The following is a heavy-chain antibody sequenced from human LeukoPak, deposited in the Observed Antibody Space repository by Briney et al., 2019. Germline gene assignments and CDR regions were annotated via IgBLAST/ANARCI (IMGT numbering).Heavy chain of an antibody. CDR2: IWYDGSNK. J-gene: IGHJ4*02. Sequence: GGSLRLSCVASGFTYSSYGMHWVRQAPGKGLEWVAVIWYDGSNKYYADSVKGRFTISRDNSKNTLYLQMNSLRAEDTAVYYCARDLDGYNYPFDYWGQGTLVTVSS. CDR1: GFTYSSYG. V-gene: IGHV3-33*01. D-gene: IGHD5-24*01. CDR3: ARDLDGYNYPFDY.